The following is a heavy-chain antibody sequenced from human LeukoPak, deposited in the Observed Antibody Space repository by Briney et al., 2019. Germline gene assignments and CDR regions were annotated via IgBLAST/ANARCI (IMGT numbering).Heavy chain of an antibody. V-gene: IGHV3-9*01. CDR1: GFTFDNYA. J-gene: IGHJ3*02. CDR3: AKGPQYYDILTGAFDI. CDR2: ISWNSGSI. D-gene: IGHD3-9*01. Sequence: GGSLRLSCAASGFTFDNYAMHWVRQAPGKGLEWVSGISWNSGSIGYADSVKGRFTISRDNAKNSLYLQMNSLRAEDTALYYCAKGPQYYDILTGAFDIWGQGTMVTVSS.